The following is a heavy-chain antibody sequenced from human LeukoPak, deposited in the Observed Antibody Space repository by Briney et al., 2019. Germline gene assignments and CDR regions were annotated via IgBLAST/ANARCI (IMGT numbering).Heavy chain of an antibody. J-gene: IGHJ6*03. CDR2: INHSGST. CDR3: ARPSYSSSWYYYMDV. V-gene: IGHV4-34*01. D-gene: IGHD6-13*01. CDR1: GGSFSGYY. Sequence: SETLSLTCAVYGGSFSGYYWSWIRQPPGKGLEWIGEINHSGSTNYNPSLKSRVTISVDTSKNQFSLKLSSVTAADTAVYYCARPSYSSSWYYYMDVWGKGTTVTVSS.